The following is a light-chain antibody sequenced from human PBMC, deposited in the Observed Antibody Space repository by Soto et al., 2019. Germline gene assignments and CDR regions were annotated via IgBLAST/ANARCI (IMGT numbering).Light chain of an antibody. Sequence: QSALTQPPSVSGAPGQRVTISCTGSISNIGAGYDVHWYQQLPGTVPKVLIYGNSNRPSGVPDRFSGSKSGASASLAITGLQAEDEADYYSQSYDISLSGFHVFGPGTKVTDL. CDR3: QSYDISLSGFHV. CDR2: GNS. CDR1: ISNIGAGYD. V-gene: IGLV1-40*03. J-gene: IGLJ1*01.